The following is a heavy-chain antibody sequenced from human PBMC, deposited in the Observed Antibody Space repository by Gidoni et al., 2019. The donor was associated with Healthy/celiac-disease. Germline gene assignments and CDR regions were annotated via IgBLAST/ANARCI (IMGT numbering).Heavy chain of an antibody. J-gene: IGHJ4*02. CDR3: AREADSGWIYFNTRQPPDY. CDR1: GFTFSSYA. Sequence: QVQLVESGGGVVQPGRSLRLSCAASGFTFSSYAMHWVRQAPGKVLEWVAVISYDGSNKDYADSVKGRFTISRDNSKNTLYLQMNSLRAEDTAVYYCAREADSGWIYFNTRQPPDYWGQGTLVTVSS. V-gene: IGHV3-30*04. D-gene: IGHD6-19*01. CDR2: ISYDGSNK.